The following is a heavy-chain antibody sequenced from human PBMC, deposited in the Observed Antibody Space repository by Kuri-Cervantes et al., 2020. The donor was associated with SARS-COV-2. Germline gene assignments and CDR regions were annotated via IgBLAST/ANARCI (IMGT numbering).Heavy chain of an antibody. D-gene: IGHD2-21*02. CDR2: MYHSGNT. CDR1: GGSISSHY. Sequence: GSLRLSCTVSGGSISSHYWSWIRQPPGKGLEWIGSMYHSGNTHYNPSLKSRVTISVDTSKNQFSLKLSSVTAADTAVYYCARSMVGTRTLLDAFDIWGQGTMVTVSS. J-gene: IGHJ3*02. V-gene: IGHV4-59*11. CDR3: ARSMVGTRTLLDAFDI.